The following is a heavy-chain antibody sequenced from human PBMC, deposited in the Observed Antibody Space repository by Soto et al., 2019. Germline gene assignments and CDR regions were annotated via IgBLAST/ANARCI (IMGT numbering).Heavy chain of an antibody. V-gene: IGHV1-69*02. CDR2: IIPILGLA. Sequence: SVKVSCKASGGTFSSYTISWVRQAPGQGLEWMGRIIPILGLANYAQKFQGRVTITADKSTSTAYMELSSLRSEDTAVYYCARLGYCSGGSCVKGAFDIWGQGTMVTVSS. J-gene: IGHJ3*02. D-gene: IGHD2-15*01. CDR1: GGTFSSYT. CDR3: ARLGYCSGGSCVKGAFDI.